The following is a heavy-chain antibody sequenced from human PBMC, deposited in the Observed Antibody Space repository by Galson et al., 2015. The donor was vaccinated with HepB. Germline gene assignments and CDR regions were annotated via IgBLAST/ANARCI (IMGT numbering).Heavy chain of an antibody. Sequence: SCKASGYTFNSHAMHWVRQAPGQRLEWMGWINAGNGNTKYSQKFQGRVTITRDTSASTAYMELSSLRSEDTAVYYCATREGSSGYYGGFDYWGQGTLVTVSP. CDR2: INAGNGNT. D-gene: IGHD3-22*01. J-gene: IGHJ4*02. V-gene: IGHV1-3*01. CDR3: ATREGSSGYYGGFDY. CDR1: GYTFNSHA.